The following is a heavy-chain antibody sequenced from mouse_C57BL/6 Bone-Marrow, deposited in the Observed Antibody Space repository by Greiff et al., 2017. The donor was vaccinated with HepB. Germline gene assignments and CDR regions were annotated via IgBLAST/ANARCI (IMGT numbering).Heavy chain of an antibody. V-gene: IGHV5-16*01. D-gene: IGHD1-1*01. Sequence: EVKVEESEGGLVQPGSSMKLSCTASGFTFSDYYMAWVRQVPEKGLEWVANINYDGSSTYYLDSLKSRFIISRDNAKNILYLQMSSLKSEDTATYYCARVLLLRLWYFDVWGTGTTVTVSS. J-gene: IGHJ1*03. CDR2: INYDGSST. CDR3: ARVLLLRLWYFDV. CDR1: GFTFSDYY.